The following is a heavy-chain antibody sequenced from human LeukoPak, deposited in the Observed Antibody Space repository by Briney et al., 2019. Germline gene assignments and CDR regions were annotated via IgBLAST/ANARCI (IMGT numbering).Heavy chain of an antibody. Sequence: SQTLSLTCAISGDSGSSNSAAWNWIRQSPSRGLEWLGRTYYRSKWYNDYAVSVKSRITINPDTSKNQFSLQLNSVTPEDTAVYYCARAVGARRMYSSSWTYNWFDPWGQGTLVTVSS. CDR2: TYYRSKWYN. D-gene: IGHD6-13*01. J-gene: IGHJ5*02. V-gene: IGHV6-1*01. CDR1: GDSGSSNSAA. CDR3: ARAVGARRMYSSSWTYNWFDP.